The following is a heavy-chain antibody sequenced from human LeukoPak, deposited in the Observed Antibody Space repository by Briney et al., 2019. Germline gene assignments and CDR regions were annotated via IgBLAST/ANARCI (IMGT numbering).Heavy chain of an antibody. J-gene: IGHJ3*02. CDR3: AKDRTPYSRSGGYYLGAFDI. Sequence: GGSLRLSCAASGLTFSNYAMTWVRLAPGKGLEWVSSLSGSGGGTWYAGSVKGRFTISRDNSKNTLYLQMDSLRAEDTAVYYCAKDRTPYSRSGGYYLGAFDIWGHGTLVTVSS. V-gene: IGHV3-23*01. D-gene: IGHD3-10*01. CDR2: LSGSGGGT. CDR1: GLTFSNYA.